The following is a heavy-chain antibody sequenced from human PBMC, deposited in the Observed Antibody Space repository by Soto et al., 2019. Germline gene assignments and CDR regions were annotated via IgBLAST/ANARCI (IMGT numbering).Heavy chain of an antibody. Sequence: QVQLEQSGAEVKEPGSSVKVSCKASGGTFSNSAISWVRQAPGQGLEWMGGIMPVFRTPDYAQKFQGRVTITADESTTTAYMELSGLRSEDTAVYYCARDKDWLQFGGNYYYIMYVLGQGTTVTVSS. D-gene: IGHD4-4*01. V-gene: IGHV1-69*12. J-gene: IGHJ6*02. CDR3: ARDKDWLQFGGNYYYIMYV. CDR1: GGTFSNSA. CDR2: IMPVFRTP.